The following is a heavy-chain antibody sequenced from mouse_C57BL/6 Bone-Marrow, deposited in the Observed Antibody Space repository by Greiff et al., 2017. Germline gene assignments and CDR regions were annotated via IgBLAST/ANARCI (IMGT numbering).Heavy chain of an antibody. CDR1: GYTFTSYW. CDR3: ARWGGYYAMDY. V-gene: IGHV1-64*01. Sequence: QVQLQQPGAELVKPGASVKLSCKASGYTFTSYWMHLVKQRPGQGLEWIGMIHPNSGSTNYNEKFKSKATLTVDKSSSTAYMQLSSLTSEDSAVYYCARWGGYYAMDYWGQGTSVTVSS. D-gene: IGHD1-1*02. J-gene: IGHJ4*01. CDR2: IHPNSGST.